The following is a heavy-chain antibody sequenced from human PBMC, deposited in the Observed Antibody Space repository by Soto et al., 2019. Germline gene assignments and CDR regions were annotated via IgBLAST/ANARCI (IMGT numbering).Heavy chain of an antibody. V-gene: IGHV1-2*02. J-gene: IGHJ6*02. CDR1: GYTFTGYY. CDR2: INPNIGTA. Sequence: AASVKVSCKASGYTFTGYYMHWVRQAPGQGLEWMGGINPNIGTANYAQKFQGRVTITRDTSMSTAYMELSRLRSEDTAVYYCARDGRGGYKLPSHYYYYGMDVWGQGTTVTVSS. D-gene: IGHD5-12*01. CDR3: ARDGRGGYKLPSHYYYYGMDV.